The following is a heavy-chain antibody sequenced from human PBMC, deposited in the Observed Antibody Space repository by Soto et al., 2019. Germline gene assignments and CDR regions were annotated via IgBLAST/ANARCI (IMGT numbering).Heavy chain of an antibody. V-gene: IGHV3-30-3*01. CDR3: ARPLWRDDYNWGYFDL. CDR1: GFTFSSHA. J-gene: IGHJ2*01. CDR2: ISYDGSNK. D-gene: IGHD4-4*01. Sequence: QVQLVESGGGGVQPGRSLRLSCAPSGFTFSSHAMHWVRQAPGKGLEWVAVISYDGSNKYYADSVKGRFTISRDNSKNTLYLQMNSLRAEDTAVYYCARPLWRDDYNWGYFDLWGRGTLVTVSS.